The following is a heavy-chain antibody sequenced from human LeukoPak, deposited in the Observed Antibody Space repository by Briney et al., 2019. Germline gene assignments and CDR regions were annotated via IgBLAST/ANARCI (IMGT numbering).Heavy chain of an antibody. J-gene: IGHJ6*02. CDR2: IIPIFGTA. V-gene: IGHV1-69*13. D-gene: IGHD2-2*01. CDR3: ARAVVVPAAAYYYYGMDV. CDR1: GGTFSSYA. Sequence: ASVKVSCRASGGTFSSYAISWVRQAPGQGLEWMGGIIPIFGTANYAQKFQGRVTITADESTSTAYMELSSLRSEDTAVYYCARAVVVPAAAYYYYGMDVWGQGTTVTVSS.